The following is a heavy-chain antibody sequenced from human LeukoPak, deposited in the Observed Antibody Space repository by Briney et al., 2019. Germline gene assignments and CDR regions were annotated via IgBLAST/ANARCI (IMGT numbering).Heavy chain of an antibody. D-gene: IGHD6-19*01. V-gene: IGHV1-18*01. Sequence: GASVKVSCKASGYTFTSYGISWVRQAPGQGLEWMGWISAYNGNTNYAQKFQGRVTMTRDTSISTAHMELSRLRSDDTAVYYCARAGIAVADSPHYWGQGTLVTVSS. CDR2: ISAYNGNT. CDR3: ARAGIAVADSPHY. J-gene: IGHJ4*02. CDR1: GYTFTSYG.